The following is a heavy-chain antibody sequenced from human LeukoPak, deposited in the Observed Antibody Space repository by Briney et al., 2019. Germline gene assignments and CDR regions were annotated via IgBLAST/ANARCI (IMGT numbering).Heavy chain of an antibody. V-gene: IGHV3-11*04. J-gene: IGHJ4*02. Sequence: PGGSLRLSCAASGFTFSDYYMSWIRQAPGEGLEWVSYISSSGSTIYYADSVKGRFTISRDNAKNSLYLQMNSLRAEDTAVYYCARWDSSGWYSTDYWGQGTLVTVSS. CDR2: ISSSGSTI. D-gene: IGHD6-19*01. CDR3: ARWDSSGWYSTDY. CDR1: GFTFSDYY.